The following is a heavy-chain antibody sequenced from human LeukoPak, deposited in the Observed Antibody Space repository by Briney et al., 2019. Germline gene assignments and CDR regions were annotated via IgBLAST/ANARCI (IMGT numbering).Heavy chain of an antibody. J-gene: IGHJ4*02. D-gene: IGHD5-12*01. CDR3: ARVSVITQYNGGPDYFAS. CDR2: IYTSGST. CDR1: GGSISSGSYY. Sequence: KPSETLSLTCTVSGGSISSGSYYWSWIRQPAGKGLEWIGRIYTSGSTNYNPSLKSRVTISVDTSKNQFSLKLSSVTAADTAVYYCARVSVITQYNGGPDYFASWGQGTLLTVSS. V-gene: IGHV4-61*02.